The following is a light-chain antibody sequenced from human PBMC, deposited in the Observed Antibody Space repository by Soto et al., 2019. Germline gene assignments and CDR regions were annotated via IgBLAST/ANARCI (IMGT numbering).Light chain of an antibody. CDR1: SSDVGGYNY. CDR2: DVS. Sequence: QYALTQPRSVSGSPGQSVTISCTGTSSDVGGYNYVSWYQQHPGKAPKLMIYDVSKRPSGVPDRFSGSKSGNTASLTISGLQAEDEADYYCCSYAGSYTLGVFGTGTKLTVL. J-gene: IGLJ1*01. CDR3: CSYAGSYTLGV. V-gene: IGLV2-11*01.